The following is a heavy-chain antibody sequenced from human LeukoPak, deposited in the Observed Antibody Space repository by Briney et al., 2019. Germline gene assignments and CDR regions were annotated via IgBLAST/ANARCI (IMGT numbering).Heavy chain of an antibody. CDR2: MQYAGTET. CDR1: GFTFSAYN. V-gene: IGHV3-30*12. Sequence: GGSLRLSCATSGFTFSAYNMHWVRQAPGKGLEWVAFMQYAGTETYYADSVKGRFTISRDNAKNSLYLQMNSLRAEDTAVYYCARDSSLSGRNWFDPWGQGTLVTVSS. CDR3: ARDSSLSGRNWFDP. D-gene: IGHD2-2*01. J-gene: IGHJ5*02.